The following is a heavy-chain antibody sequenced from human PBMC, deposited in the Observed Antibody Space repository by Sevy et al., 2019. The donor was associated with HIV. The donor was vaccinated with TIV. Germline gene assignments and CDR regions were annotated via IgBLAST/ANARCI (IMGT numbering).Heavy chain of an antibody. CDR2: IWYDGSNK. Sequence: GGSLRLSCAASGFTFNNYGMHWVRQAPGKGLEWVAVIWYDGSNKYYADSVKGRFTISRDNSKNMLYLQMNSLRAEDTAVYYSARAAEGVNFDWSPFIWGQGTLVTLSS. CDR3: ARAAEGVNFDWSPFI. V-gene: IGHV3-33*01. CDR1: GFTFNNYG. D-gene: IGHD3-9*01. J-gene: IGHJ4*02.